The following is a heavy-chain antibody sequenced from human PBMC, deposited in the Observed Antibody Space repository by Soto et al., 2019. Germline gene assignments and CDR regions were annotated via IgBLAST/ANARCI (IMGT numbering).Heavy chain of an antibody. CDR3: VRTSLVVAAATREDX. V-gene: IGHV3-74*01. D-gene: IGHD2-15*01. CDR2: INSDGSST. CDR1: GFTFSSYW. Sequence: GGSLXLSCAASGFTFSSYWMHWVRQAPGKGLVWVSRINSDGSSTSYADSVKGRFTISRDNAKNTLYLQMNSLRAEDTAVYYCVRTSLVVAAATREDXWGQGTLVTVSS. J-gene: IGHJ4*02.